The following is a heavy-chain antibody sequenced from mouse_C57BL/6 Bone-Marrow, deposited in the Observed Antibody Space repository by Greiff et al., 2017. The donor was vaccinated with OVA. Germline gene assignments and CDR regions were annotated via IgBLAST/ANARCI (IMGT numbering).Heavy chain of an antibody. J-gene: IGHJ3*01. CDR1: GFTFSDYY. CDR2: ISNGGGST. CDR3: ARDYGSSYRFAY. D-gene: IGHD1-1*01. V-gene: IGHV5-12*01. Sequence: EVQLVESGGGLVQPGGSLKLSCAASGFTFSDYYMYWVRQTPEKRLEWVAYISNGGGSTYYPDTVKGRFTISRDNAKNTLYLQMSRLKSEDTAMYYCARDYGSSYRFAYWGQGTLVTVSA.